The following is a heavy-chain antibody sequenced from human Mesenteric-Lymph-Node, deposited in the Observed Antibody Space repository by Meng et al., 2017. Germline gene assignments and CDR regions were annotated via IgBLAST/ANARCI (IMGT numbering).Heavy chain of an antibody. V-gene: IGHV4-31*11. CDR3: ARSYYEAVWFDP. D-gene: IGHD3-10*01. J-gene: IGHJ5*02. Sequence: SETLSLTCAVYGGSFSGYYWSWIRQHPGKGLEWIGYIYYSGSTYYNPSLKSRVTISVDTSKNQFSLKLSSVTAADTAVYYCARSYYEAVWFDPWGQGTLVTVSS. CDR2: IYYSGST. CDR1: GGSFSGYY.